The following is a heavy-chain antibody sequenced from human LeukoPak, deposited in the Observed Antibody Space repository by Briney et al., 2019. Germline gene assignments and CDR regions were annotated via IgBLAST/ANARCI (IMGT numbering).Heavy chain of an antibody. CDR2: IIPIFGTA. CDR3: ARVEGGGATPFPFDY. J-gene: IGHJ4*02. CDR1: GGTFSSYA. V-gene: IGHV1-69*13. D-gene: IGHD1-26*01. Sequence: SVKVSCKASGGTFSSYAISWVRQAPGQGLEWMGGIIPIFGTANYAQKFQGRVTITADESTGTAYMELSSLRSEDTAVYYCARVEGGGATPFPFDYWGQGTLVTVSS.